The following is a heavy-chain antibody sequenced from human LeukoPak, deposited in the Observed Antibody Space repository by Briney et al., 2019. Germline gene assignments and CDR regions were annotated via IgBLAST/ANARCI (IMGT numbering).Heavy chain of an antibody. V-gene: IGHV1-2*02. D-gene: IGHD3-9*01. CDR2: INSDSVFT. Sequence: ASVKVSCKASGYTFTGYYMNWVRQAPGQGLEWMGWINSDSVFTKYAQKFQGRVTMTRDTSITTVYMDPTRLTSDDTAVSYCARNFDMKGFDPWGQGTLVTVAS. CDR1: GYTFTGYY. CDR3: ARNFDMKGFDP. J-gene: IGHJ5*02.